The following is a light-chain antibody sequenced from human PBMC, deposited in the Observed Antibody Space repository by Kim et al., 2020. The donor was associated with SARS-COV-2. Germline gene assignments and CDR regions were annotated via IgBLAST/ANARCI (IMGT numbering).Light chain of an antibody. J-gene: IGKJ2*03. V-gene: IGKV1-39*01. CDR3: QQSYSTPYS. CDR1: QSISSY. Sequence: DIQMTQSPSSLSASVGDRVTITCRASQSISSYLNWYQQKPGKAPKLLIYAASSLQSGVPSRFSGSGSGTDFTLTISSLQPEDFATYYCQQSYSTPYSFGQGTKPGDQ. CDR2: AAS.